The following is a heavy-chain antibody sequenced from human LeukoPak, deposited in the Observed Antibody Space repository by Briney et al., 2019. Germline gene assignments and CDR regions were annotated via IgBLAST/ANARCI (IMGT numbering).Heavy chain of an antibody. Sequence: ASVKVSCKASGYTFTTYGINWVRQAPGQGLEWMGWINTNTGNPTYAQGFTGRFVFSLDTSVSTAYLQISSLKAEDTAVYYCARGSKSEVPAAIVWFDPWGQGTLVTVSS. V-gene: IGHV7-4-1*02. J-gene: IGHJ5*02. CDR2: INTNTGNP. D-gene: IGHD2-2*02. CDR1: GYTFTTYG. CDR3: ARGSKSEVPAAIVWFDP.